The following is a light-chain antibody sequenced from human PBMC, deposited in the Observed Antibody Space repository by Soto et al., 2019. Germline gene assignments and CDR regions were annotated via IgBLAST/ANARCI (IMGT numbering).Light chain of an antibody. J-gene: IGKJ1*01. CDR1: QNIITN. V-gene: IGKV3-15*01. CDR2: GAS. CDR3: QQYHHWPSWT. Sequence: EIVMTQSPATLSVFPGERATVSCRASQNIITNLAWYQQKPGQAPSLLIYGASTREKGVPARFSGSGSGTEFTRTISSLQSEDSAIYYCQQYHHWPSWTFGQGTKVEMK.